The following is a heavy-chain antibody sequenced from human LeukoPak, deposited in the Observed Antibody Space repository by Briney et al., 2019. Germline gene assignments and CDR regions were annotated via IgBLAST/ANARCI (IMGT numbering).Heavy chain of an antibody. V-gene: IGHV4-39*01. D-gene: IGHD6-13*01. CDR1: GGSISSSSYY. CDR3: ARIAAAATSY. CDR2: IYYSGST. J-gene: IGHJ4*02. Sequence: SETLSLTCTVSGGSISSSSYYWGWIRQPPGKGLEWIGSIYYSGSTYYNPSLKSRVTISVDTSKNQFSLKLSSVTAADTAVYYCARIAAAATSYWGQGTLVTVSS.